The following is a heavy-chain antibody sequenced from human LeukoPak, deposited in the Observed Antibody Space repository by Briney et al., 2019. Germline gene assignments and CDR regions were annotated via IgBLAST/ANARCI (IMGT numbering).Heavy chain of an antibody. V-gene: IGHV3-23*01. CDR3: AKDTGYDSSGFYY. D-gene: IGHD3-22*01. CDR2: ISGSGGST. J-gene: IGHJ4*02. Sequence: GGTLRLSCAASGFTFSSYAMSWVRQAPGKGLEWVSAISGSGGSTYYADSVKGRFTISRDNSKNTLYLQMNSLRAEDTAVYYCAKDTGYDSSGFYYWAQGTLVTVSS. CDR1: GFTFSSYA.